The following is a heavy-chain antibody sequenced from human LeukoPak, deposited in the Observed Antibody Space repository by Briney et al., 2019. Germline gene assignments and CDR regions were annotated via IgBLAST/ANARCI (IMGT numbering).Heavy chain of an antibody. Sequence: PGGSLRLSCAASGFTFTTYSMNWVRQAPGKGLEWVSFITSSSSNIYYTDSVKGRFTISRDNAKNSPYLQMNSLRVEDTAVYYCAREDRGMQEYCSKGVCYSPFGAFDIWGQGTMVTVSP. J-gene: IGHJ3*02. CDR2: ITSSSSNI. CDR3: AREDRGMQEYCSKGVCYSPFGAFDI. D-gene: IGHD2-8*01. CDR1: GFTFTTYS. V-gene: IGHV3-21*01.